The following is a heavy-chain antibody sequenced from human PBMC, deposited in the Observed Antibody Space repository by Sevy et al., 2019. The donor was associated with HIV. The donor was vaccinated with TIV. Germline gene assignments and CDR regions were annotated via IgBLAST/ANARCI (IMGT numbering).Heavy chain of an antibody. V-gene: IGHV3-7*01. J-gene: IGHJ6*02. Sequence: GGSLRLSCAASGFTFSSYWMSWVRQAPGKGLEWVANIKQDGSEKYYVDSVKGRFTISRDNAKNSLYLQMNSLRAEGTAVYYCAREGGSTGGYYYAMDVWGQGTTVTVSS. D-gene: IGHD3-16*01. CDR1: GFTFSSYW. CDR3: AREGGSTGGYYYAMDV. CDR2: IKQDGSEK.